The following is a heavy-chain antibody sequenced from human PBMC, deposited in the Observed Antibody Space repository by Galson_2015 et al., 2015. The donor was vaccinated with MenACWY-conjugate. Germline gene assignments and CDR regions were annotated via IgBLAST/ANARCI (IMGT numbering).Heavy chain of an antibody. CDR1: GFTFSSYG. CDR2: ISYDGSNK. J-gene: IGHJ6*02. D-gene: IGHD6-19*01. CDR3: AKGGLWYSSGWYSNYYYYGMDV. V-gene: IGHV3-30*18. Sequence: FLRLSCAASGFTFSSYGMHWVRQAPGKGLEWVAVISYDGSNKYYADSVKGRFTISRDNSKNTLYLQMNSLRAEDTAVYYCAKGGLWYSSGWYSNYYYYGMDVWGQGTTVTVSS.